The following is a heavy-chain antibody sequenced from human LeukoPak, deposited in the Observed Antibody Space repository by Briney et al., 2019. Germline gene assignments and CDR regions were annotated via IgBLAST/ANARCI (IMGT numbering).Heavy chain of an antibody. Sequence: GGSLRLSCAASGFTFSSYAMSWVRQAPGKGLEWVSAISGSGGSTYYAGSVKGRFTISRDNSKNTLYLQMNSLRAEDTAVYYCAKGETYYDFWSGYYTEYYFDYWGQGTLVTVSS. CDR2: ISGSGGST. CDR3: AKGETYYDFWSGYYTEYYFDY. D-gene: IGHD3-3*01. J-gene: IGHJ4*02. V-gene: IGHV3-23*01. CDR1: GFTFSSYA.